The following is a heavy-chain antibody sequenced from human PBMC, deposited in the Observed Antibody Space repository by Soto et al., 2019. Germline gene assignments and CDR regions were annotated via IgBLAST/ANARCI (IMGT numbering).Heavy chain of an antibody. CDR2: IIPRSGTS. D-gene: IGHD3-9*01. Sequence: ASVKVSSKASGDTFSTYTITWVRQAPGQGLEWMGGIIPRSGTSNYAQKFQGRVTITADESTSTAYMELRSLRSDDTAVYYCARAGGETYYDILTGYPKSHYYYGMDVWGQGTTVTVSS. V-gene: IGHV1-69*13. CDR1: GDTFSTYT. CDR3: ARAGGETYYDILTGYPKSHYYYGMDV. J-gene: IGHJ6*02.